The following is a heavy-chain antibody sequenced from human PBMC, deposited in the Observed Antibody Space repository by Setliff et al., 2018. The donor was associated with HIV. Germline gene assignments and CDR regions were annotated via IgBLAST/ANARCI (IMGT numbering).Heavy chain of an antibody. Sequence: SETLSLTCSVSGGSIGSHYWTWIRQPPGKGLEWIGFIYYGGSTNYNPSLKSRVTISVDTSRAQFSLKLTSVTTADSAVYYCARRMGHSGLGYSYYFDYWGLGTPVTVSA. CDR1: GGSIGSHY. V-gene: IGHV4-59*11. D-gene: IGHD5-18*01. CDR2: IYYGGST. J-gene: IGHJ4*01. CDR3: ARRMGHSGLGYSYYFDY.